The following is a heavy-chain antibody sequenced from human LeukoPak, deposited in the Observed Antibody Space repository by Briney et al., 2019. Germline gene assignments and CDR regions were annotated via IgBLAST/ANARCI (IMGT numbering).Heavy chain of an antibody. CDR3: AGSIAARHYFDY. Sequence: PSETLSLTCTVSGGSISSYYWSWIRQPPGKGLEWIGYIYYSGSTNYNPSLKSRVTISVDTSKNKFSLKLSTVTAADTALYYCAGSIAARHYFDYWGQGTLVTVSS. CDR2: IYYSGST. CDR1: GGSISSYY. D-gene: IGHD6-6*01. V-gene: IGHV4-59*01. J-gene: IGHJ4*02.